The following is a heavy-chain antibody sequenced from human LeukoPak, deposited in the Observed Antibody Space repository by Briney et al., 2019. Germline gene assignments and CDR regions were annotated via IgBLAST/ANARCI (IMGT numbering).Heavy chain of an antibody. CDR3: ARGSAYYDFWSGGWYYYYSYMDV. Sequence: GASVKVSCKASGYTFTSYDINWVRQATGQGLEWMGWMNPNSGNTGYAQKFQGRVTITRNTSISTAYMELSSLRSEDTAVYYCARGSAYYDFWSGGWYYYYSYMDVWGKGTTVTVSS. D-gene: IGHD3-3*01. CDR1: GYTFTSYD. CDR2: MNPNSGNT. V-gene: IGHV1-8*03. J-gene: IGHJ6*03.